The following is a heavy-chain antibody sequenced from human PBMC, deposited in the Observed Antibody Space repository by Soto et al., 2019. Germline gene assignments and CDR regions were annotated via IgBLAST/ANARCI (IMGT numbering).Heavy chain of an antibody. J-gene: IGHJ3*02. Sequence: GGSLRLSCAASGFTFSSYSMNWVRQAPGKGLEWVSYISSSSTIYYADSVKGRFTISRDNAKNSLYLQMNSLRAEDTAVYYCARDLDIGVVVAASPDAFDIWGQGTMVTVAS. CDR2: ISSSSTI. D-gene: IGHD2-15*01. CDR1: GFTFSSYS. V-gene: IGHV3-48*01. CDR3: ARDLDIGVVVAASPDAFDI.